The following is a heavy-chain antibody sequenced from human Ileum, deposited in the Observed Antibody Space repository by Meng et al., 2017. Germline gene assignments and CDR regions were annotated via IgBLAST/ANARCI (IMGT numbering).Heavy chain of an antibody. V-gene: IGHV3-23*01. J-gene: IGHJ4*02. Sequence: GESLKISCVASGFSFSTYAMNWVRQAPGKGLEWVSLISGSAGSTHYPDSVKGRFTISRDNSKSTVSLQMNSLRVEDTAVYYYVKGSCTNGLCYTEYWGQG. D-gene: IGHD2-8*01. CDR2: ISGSAGST. CDR1: GFSFSTYA. CDR3: VKGSCTNGLCYTEY.